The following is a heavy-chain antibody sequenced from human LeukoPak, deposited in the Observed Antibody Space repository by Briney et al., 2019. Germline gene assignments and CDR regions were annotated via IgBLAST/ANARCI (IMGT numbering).Heavy chain of an antibody. J-gene: IGHJ4*02. CDR2: IIPILGIA. D-gene: IGHD3-22*01. Sequence: RASVNVSCKASGGTFSSYAISRVRQAPGQGLEWMGRIIPILGIANYAQKFQGRVTITADKSTSTAYMELSSLRSEDTAVYYCAREKYYYDSSGYHAPFDYWGQGTLVTVSS. CDR1: GGTFSSYA. V-gene: IGHV1-69*04. CDR3: AREKYYYDSSGYHAPFDY.